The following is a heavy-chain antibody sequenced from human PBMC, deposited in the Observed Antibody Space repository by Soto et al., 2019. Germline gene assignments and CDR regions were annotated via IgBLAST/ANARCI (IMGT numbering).Heavy chain of an antibody. D-gene: IGHD6-6*01. Sequence: ESLKISCKGSGYIFANDWIAWVRQMPGKGLEWMGIIFPGDSDIRYSPSFQGQVTISADKSINTAYLQWSSLKASDTAVYYCARRVAAHPYFDFWGQGALVTVSS. CDR3: ARRVAAHPYFDF. CDR2: IFPGDSDI. V-gene: IGHV5-51*01. CDR1: GYIFANDW. J-gene: IGHJ4*02.